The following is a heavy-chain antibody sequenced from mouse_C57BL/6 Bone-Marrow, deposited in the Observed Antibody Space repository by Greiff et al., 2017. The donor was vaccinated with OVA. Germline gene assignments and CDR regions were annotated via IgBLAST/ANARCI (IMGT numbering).Heavy chain of an antibody. CDR2: IYPGNSDT. J-gene: IGHJ3*01. CDR1: GYTFTSYW. D-gene: IGHD1-1*01. CDR3: TRRGLITTDTFFAY. Sequence: EVQLQESGTVLARPGASVTMSCKTSGYTFTSYWMHWVKQRPGQGLEWSGAIYPGNSDTSNNQKFKGKAKLTAVTSASTAYMDLSSLTNEDSAVYYCTRRGLITTDTFFAYWGQGTLVTVSA. V-gene: IGHV1-5*01.